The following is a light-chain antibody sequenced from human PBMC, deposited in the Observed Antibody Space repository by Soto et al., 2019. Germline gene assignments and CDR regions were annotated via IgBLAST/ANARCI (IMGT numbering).Light chain of an antibody. CDR1: SSDVGGYNY. Sequence: QSALTQPASVSGSPVQSITISCTGTSSDVGGYNYVSWYQQHPGKAPKLMLYDVSNRPSGVSNRFSGSKSGNTASLTISGLQAEDEADYYCSSYTSSSTLYVFGTGTKLTVL. CDR3: SSYTSSSTLYV. V-gene: IGLV2-14*01. CDR2: DVS. J-gene: IGLJ1*01.